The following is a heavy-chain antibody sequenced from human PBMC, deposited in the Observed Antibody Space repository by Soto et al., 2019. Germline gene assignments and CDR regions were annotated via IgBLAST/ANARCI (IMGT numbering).Heavy chain of an antibody. CDR1: GGSISSGGYY. CDR2: IYYSGST. J-gene: IGHJ6*02. D-gene: IGHD3-3*01. Sequence: QVQLQESGPGLVKPSQTLSLTCTVSGGSISSGGYYWSWICQHPGKGLEWIGYIYYSGSTYYNPSLKSRVTISVDTSKNQFSLKLSSVTAADTAVYYCARGPNLGVVIKYYYYGMDVWGQGTTVTVSS. CDR3: ARGPNLGVVIKYYYYGMDV. V-gene: IGHV4-31*03.